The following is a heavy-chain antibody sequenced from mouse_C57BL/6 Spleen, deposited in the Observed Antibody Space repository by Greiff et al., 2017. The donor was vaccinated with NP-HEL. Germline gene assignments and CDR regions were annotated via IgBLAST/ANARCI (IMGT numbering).Heavy chain of an antibody. J-gene: IGHJ3*01. CDR1: GYTFTSYG. D-gene: IGHD2-5*01. CDR3: ARYSNYEWAD. V-gene: IGHV1-81*01. Sequence: QVQLQQSGAELARPGASVKLSCKASGYTFTSYGISWVKQRTGQGLEWIGEIYTRSGNTYSNEKLKGKATLTVDNSSSTAYMELRSLTSEDSAVYFCARYSNYEWADWGQGTLVTVSA. CDR2: IYTRSGNT.